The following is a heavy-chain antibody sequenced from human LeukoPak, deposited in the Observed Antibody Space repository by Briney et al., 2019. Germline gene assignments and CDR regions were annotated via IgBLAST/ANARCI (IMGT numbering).Heavy chain of an antibody. D-gene: IGHD2-15*01. J-gene: IGHJ4*02. CDR2: ITSSSTYI. CDR3: ARVRCGGSCYFDY. Sequence: GGSLRLSCAASEFTFSSYSMHWVRQAPGKGLEWVSSITSSSTYIYYADSVKGRFTISRDNAKNSLYLQMNSLRGEDTAVYYCARVRCGGSCYFDYWGQGTLVTVSS. V-gene: IGHV3-21*01. CDR1: EFTFSSYS.